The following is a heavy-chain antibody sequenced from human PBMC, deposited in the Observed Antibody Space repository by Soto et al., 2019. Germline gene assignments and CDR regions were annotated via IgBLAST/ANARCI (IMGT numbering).Heavy chain of an antibody. D-gene: IGHD5-12*01. CDR3: ARASSRDGYNSGP. J-gene: IGHJ4*02. CDR1: GGTFSSYA. CDR2: IIPIFGTA. V-gene: IGHV1-69*13. Sequence: SVNVSCKASGGTFSSYAISWVRQAPGQGLEWMGGIIPIFGTANYAQKFQGRVTITADESTSTAYMELSSLRSEDTAVYYCARASSRDGYNSGPWGQGTLVTVSS.